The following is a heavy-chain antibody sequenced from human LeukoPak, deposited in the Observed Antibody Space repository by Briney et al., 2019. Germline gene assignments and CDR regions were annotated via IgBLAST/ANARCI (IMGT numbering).Heavy chain of an antibody. CDR2: ISAYNGNT. J-gene: IGHJ4*02. Sequence: GASVKVSCKASGYTFTSYGISWVRQAPGQGPEWMGWISAYNGNTNYAQKLQGRVTMTTDTSTSTAYMELRSLRSDDTAVYYCAKCGGGSCYSNFDYWGQGTLVTVSS. V-gene: IGHV1-18*01. CDR3: AKCGGGSCYSNFDY. D-gene: IGHD2-15*01. CDR1: GYTFTSYG.